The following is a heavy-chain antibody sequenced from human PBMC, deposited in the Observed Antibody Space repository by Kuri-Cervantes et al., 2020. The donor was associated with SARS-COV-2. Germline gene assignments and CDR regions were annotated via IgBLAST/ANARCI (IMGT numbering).Heavy chain of an antibody. CDR3: ARARVRGLITAYYYYGMDV. J-gene: IGHJ6*02. V-gene: IGHV1-2*04. CDR2: INPNSGGT. D-gene: IGHD3-10*01. CDR1: GYTFTGYY. Sequence: ASVKVSCKASGYTFTGYYIHWVRQAPGQGLEWMGWINPNSGGTNYAQKFQGWVTMTRDTSVDTAYMELSRLRSDDTAVYYCARARVRGLITAYYYYGMDVWGQGTTVTVSS.